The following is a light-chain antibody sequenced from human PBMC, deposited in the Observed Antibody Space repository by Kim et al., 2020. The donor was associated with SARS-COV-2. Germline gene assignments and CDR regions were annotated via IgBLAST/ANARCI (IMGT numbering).Light chain of an antibody. J-gene: IGKJ1*01. CDR1: QTVGRS. CDR2: GVS. CDR3: QHYNNWPPWT. V-gene: IGKV3-15*01. Sequence: SPGERATLSCTASQTVGRSLAWYQQRPGQAPRLLIYGVSTRATGIPARFSGSGSETEFTLTISSLQSEDFAVYYCQHYNNWPPWTFGQGTKVDIK.